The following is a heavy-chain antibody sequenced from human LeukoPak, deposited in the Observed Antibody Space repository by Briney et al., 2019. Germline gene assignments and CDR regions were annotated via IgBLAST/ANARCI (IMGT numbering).Heavy chain of an antibody. V-gene: IGHV1-18*04. CDR3: ARGRRPGKYFYASGSFDY. CDR1: GYTFTSHG. Sequence: ASVKVSFKASGYTFTSHGISWVRQAPGQGLEGMGWSSPYNGDTNYAQKFQGRVTMTTDTSTRTTYMELRSLRSDATAIYYCARGRRPGKYFYASGSFDYWGQGTLVTVSS. CDR2: SSPYNGDT. D-gene: IGHD3-10*01. J-gene: IGHJ4*02.